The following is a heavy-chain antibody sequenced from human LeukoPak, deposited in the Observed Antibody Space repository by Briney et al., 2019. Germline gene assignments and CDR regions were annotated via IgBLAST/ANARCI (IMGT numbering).Heavy chain of an antibody. J-gene: IGHJ4*02. Sequence: SETLSLTCAVSGYSISSGYYWGWIRQPPGKGLEWIGSIYHSGSTYYNPSLKSRVTISVDTSKNQFSLKLSSVTAADTAVYYCARERELSFDYWGQGTLVTVSS. V-gene: IGHV4-38-2*02. D-gene: IGHD1-1*01. CDR1: GYSISSGYY. CDR2: IYHSGST. CDR3: ARERELSFDY.